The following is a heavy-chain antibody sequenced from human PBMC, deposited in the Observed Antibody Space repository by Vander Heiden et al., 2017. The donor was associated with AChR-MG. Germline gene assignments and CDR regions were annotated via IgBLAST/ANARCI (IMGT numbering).Heavy chain of an antibody. V-gene: IGHV4-59*01. CDR2: IYYSGST. Sequence: QVQLQESGPGLVKPSETLSLTCTVSGGSISSYYWGWIRQPPGKGLEWIGYIYYSGSTNYNPSLKSRVTISVDTSKNQFSLKLSSVTAADTAVYYCARVSHSGYAPDWFDPWGQGTLVTVSS. CDR1: GGSISSYY. J-gene: IGHJ5*02. D-gene: IGHD5-12*01. CDR3: ARVSHSGYAPDWFDP.